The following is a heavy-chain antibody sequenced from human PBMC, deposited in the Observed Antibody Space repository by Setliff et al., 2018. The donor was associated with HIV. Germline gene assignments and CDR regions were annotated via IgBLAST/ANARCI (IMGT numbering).Heavy chain of an antibody. CDR3: ASSAGAVPTTAPYGDYYYYFYMDV. Sequence: GASVKVSCKASGGIFSRFAFSWVRQAPGQGLEWMGGIIPIFGTPNYAQKFGRVTITTDESTNTVYMELYSLTSEDTAIYYCASSAGAVPTTAPYGDYYYYFYMDVWGKGTTVTVSS. D-gene: IGHD1-1*01. J-gene: IGHJ6*03. V-gene: IGHV1-69*05. CDR2: IIPIFGTP. CDR1: GGIFSRFA.